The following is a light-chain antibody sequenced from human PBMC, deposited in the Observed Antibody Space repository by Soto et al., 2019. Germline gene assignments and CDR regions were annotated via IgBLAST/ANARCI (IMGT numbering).Light chain of an antibody. CDR3: QQLNSYPPYT. J-gene: IGKJ2*01. CDR2: AAS. CDR1: QGISSY. Sequence: DIQLTQSPSFLSASVGDRVTIICRASQGISSYLAWYQQKPGKAPKLLIYAASPLQSGVPSRFSGSGSGTEFTLTISSLQPEDFATYYCQQLNSYPPYTFGQGTKLEIK. V-gene: IGKV1-9*01.